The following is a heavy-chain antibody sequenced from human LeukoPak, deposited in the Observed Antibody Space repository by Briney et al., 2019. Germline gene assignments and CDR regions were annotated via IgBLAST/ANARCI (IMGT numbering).Heavy chain of an antibody. CDR3: ARKGYSYGTLYYFDY. D-gene: IGHD5-18*01. CDR1: GGSISSSNW. J-gene: IGHJ4*02. CDR2: IYHSGST. Sequence: SGTLSLTCAVSGGSISSSNWWSWVRQPPGKGLEWIGEIYHSGSTNYNPSLKSRVTISVDKSKNQFSLKLSSVTAADTAVYYCARKGYSYGTLYYFDYWGQGTLVTVSS. V-gene: IGHV4-4*02.